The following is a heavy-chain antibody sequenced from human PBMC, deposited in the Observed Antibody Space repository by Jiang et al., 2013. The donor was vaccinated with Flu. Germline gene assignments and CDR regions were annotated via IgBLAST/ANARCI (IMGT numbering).Heavy chain of an antibody. D-gene: IGHD5-18*01. V-gene: IGHV1-46*01. CDR3: ARGLSRDTAMVTPEYYFDY. J-gene: IGHJ4*02. Sequence: GAEVKKPGTSVKVSCKASGYTFTSYYMHWVRQAPGQGLEWMGIINPSGGSTSYAQKFQGRVTMTRDTSTSTVYMELSSLRSEDTAVYYCARGLSRDTAMVTPEYYFDYWGQGTLVTVSS. CDR2: INPSGGST. CDR1: GYTFTSYY.